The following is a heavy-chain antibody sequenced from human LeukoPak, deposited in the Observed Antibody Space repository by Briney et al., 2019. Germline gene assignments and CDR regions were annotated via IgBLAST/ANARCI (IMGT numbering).Heavy chain of an antibody. CDR3: ASTGYYRHYFDY. CDR2: IIPIFGTA. CDR1: GGTFSSYA. V-gene: IGHV1-69*01. D-gene: IGHD3-9*01. Sequence: SVKVSCKASGGTFSSYAISWVRQAPGQGLEWMGGIIPIFGTANYAQKFQGRVTITADESTSTAYMELSSLRSEDTAVYYCASTGYYRHYFDYWGQGTPVTVSS. J-gene: IGHJ4*02.